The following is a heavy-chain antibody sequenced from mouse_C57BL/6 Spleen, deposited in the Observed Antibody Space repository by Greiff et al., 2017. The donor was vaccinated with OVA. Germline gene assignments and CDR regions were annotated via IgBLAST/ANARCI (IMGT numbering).Heavy chain of an antibody. J-gene: IGHJ4*01. CDR1: GFTFSSYT. Sequence: EVHLVESGGGLVKPGGSLKLSCAASGFTFSSYTMSWVRQTPEKRLEWVATISGGGGNTYYPDSVKGRFTISRDNAKNTLYLQMSSLRSEDTALYYCARHKGYYAMDYWGQGTSVTVSS. CDR3: ARHKGYYAMDY. V-gene: IGHV5-9*01. CDR2: ISGGGGNT.